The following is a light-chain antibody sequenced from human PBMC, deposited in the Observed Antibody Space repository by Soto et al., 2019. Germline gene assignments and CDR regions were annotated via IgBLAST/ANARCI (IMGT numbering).Light chain of an antibody. CDR3: CSFAGVSTFGV. Sequence: QSVLTQPASVSGSPGQSITISCTGDSRDVGGYNLVSWYQQYPGKAPKLIIYEVSKRPSGVSNRFSGSKSGNTASLTISGLQAEDEADYHCCSFAGVSTFGVFGGVTKLTVL. CDR2: EVS. V-gene: IGLV2-23*02. J-gene: IGLJ3*02. CDR1: SRDVGGYNL.